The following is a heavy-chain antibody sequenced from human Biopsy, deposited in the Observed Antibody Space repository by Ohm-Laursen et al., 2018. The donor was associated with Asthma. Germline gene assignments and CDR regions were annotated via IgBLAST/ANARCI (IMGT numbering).Heavy chain of an antibody. Sequence: SVKVSCKVSGYNFTSFAIHWVRQAPGQRLEWMGWVNIGNGDTKYSQKFQGRVTITRDTSASTAYMELRSLRSKDTATYYCARTYYDFLTGQVKDVFGVWGQGTMVTVSS. J-gene: IGHJ3*01. CDR3: ARTYYDFLTGQVKDVFGV. CDR2: VNIGNGDT. D-gene: IGHD3-9*01. CDR1: GYNFTSFA. V-gene: IGHV1-3*04.